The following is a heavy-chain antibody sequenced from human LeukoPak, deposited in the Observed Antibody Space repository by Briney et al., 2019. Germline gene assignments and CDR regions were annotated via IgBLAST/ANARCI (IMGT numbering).Heavy chain of an antibody. Sequence: GASVKVSCKASVYTFTSYDINWVRQATGQGLEWMGWMNPNSGNTGYAQKFQGRVTMTRNTSISTAYMELSSLRSEDTTVYYCARGRYYYDSSGYYAPGYWGQGTLVTVSS. CDR2: MNPNSGNT. V-gene: IGHV1-8*01. D-gene: IGHD3-22*01. CDR3: ARGRYYYDSSGYYAPGY. CDR1: VYTFTSYD. J-gene: IGHJ4*02.